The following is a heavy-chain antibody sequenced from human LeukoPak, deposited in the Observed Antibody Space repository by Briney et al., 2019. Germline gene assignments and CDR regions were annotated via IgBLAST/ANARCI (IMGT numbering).Heavy chain of an antibody. Sequence: GGSLRLSCAASGFTFSSYSMNWVRQAPGKGLEWVSSISSSSSYIYYADSVKGRFTISRDNAKNSLYLQMNSLRAEDTAVYYCARDLNDFWSGLIDYWGRGTLVTVSS. V-gene: IGHV3-21*01. CDR3: ARDLNDFWSGLIDY. J-gene: IGHJ4*02. D-gene: IGHD3-3*01. CDR1: GFTFSSYS. CDR2: ISSSSSYI.